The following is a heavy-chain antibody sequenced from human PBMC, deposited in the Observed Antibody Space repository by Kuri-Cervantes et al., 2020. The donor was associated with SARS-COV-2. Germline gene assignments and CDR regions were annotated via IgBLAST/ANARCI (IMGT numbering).Heavy chain of an antibody. V-gene: IGHV3-11*04. D-gene: IGHD3-3*01. J-gene: IGHJ3*02. CDR3: ARDQGLAYYDFWSGYSNDAFDI. Sequence: GGSLRLSCTASGFIFSDYYMTWIRQAPGKGLEWVSNIGPSGTTKYYADSVKGRFTISRDNAKNSLYLQMNSLRAEDTAAYYCARDQGLAYYDFWSGYSNDAFDIWGQGTMVTVSS. CDR1: GFIFSDYY. CDR2: IGPSGTTK.